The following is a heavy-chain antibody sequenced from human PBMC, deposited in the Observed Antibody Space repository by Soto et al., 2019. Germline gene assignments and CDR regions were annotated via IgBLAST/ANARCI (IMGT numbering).Heavy chain of an antibody. V-gene: IGHV4-39*01. Sequence: QLQLQESGPGLVKPSETLSLTCTVSGGSISSSSYYWGWIRQPPGKGLEWIGSIYYSGSTYYNPSLQRRVTISLDTSKTQFSRKLSSVTAADTAVYYCARRGVDVVVVAGVHAFAIWGQGTMVTVSS. CDR1: GGSISSSSYY. CDR2: IYYSGST. D-gene: IGHD2-15*01. CDR3: ARRGVDVVVVAGVHAFAI. J-gene: IGHJ3*02.